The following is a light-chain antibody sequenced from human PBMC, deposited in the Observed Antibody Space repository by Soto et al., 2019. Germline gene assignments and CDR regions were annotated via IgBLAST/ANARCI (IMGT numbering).Light chain of an antibody. V-gene: IGKV3-15*01. Sequence: EIVMTQSPATLSGSPGERATLSCRASQSVSSNLAWYQQKPGQAPRLLIYGASTRATGIPARFSGSGSGTELTLTISSLQSEDFAVYYCLQYNNWPPYTFGQGTKLEIK. J-gene: IGKJ2*01. CDR2: GAS. CDR1: QSVSSN. CDR3: LQYNNWPPYT.